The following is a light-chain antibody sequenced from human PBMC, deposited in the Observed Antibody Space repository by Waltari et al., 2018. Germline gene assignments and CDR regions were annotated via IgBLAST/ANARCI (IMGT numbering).Light chain of an antibody. J-gene: IGLJ3*02. CDR2: DDT. CDR3: QVWHNNRDTPW. CDR1: KIGGNS. Sequence: YALTQPPSVSVAPGQTARMICGGAKIGGNSVHWYQQKPGQAPVLVVFDDTNRPSGIPDRISGSKSGTTATLTISRVETGDEAAYFCQVWHNNRDTPWFGGGTKRTVL. V-gene: IGLV3-21*02.